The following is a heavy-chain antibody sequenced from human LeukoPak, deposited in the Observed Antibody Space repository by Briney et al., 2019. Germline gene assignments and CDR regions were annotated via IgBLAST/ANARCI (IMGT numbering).Heavy chain of an antibody. Sequence: SETLSLTCTVSGGSINSYYWSWIRQPPGKGLQWIGCIHYSGSTNYNTSLKSRVTISVDTSKNQFSLKLGSVTAADTAVYYCARTTMVRGTYYMDVWGKGTTVTISS. CDR2: IHYSGST. D-gene: IGHD3-10*01. CDR1: GGSINSYY. J-gene: IGHJ6*03. CDR3: ARTTMVRGTYYMDV. V-gene: IGHV4-59*01.